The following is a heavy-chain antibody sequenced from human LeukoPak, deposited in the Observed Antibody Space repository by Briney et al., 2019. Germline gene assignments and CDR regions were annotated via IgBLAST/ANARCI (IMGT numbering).Heavy chain of an antibody. V-gene: IGHV4-61*01. CDR1: DLSVSRANDY. J-gene: IGHJ4*02. Sequence: TADTESLLCTVSDLSVSRANDYWSWIRRPPGKGREWFGYIYYTGITNYNPSLKSRVAISLHTSKNQFSLKLTSVTAAETAVYYCTTKQWVPYLIHYWGQGTLVTVSS. CDR3: TTKQWVPYLIHY. CDR2: IYYTGIT. D-gene: IGHD2/OR15-2a*01.